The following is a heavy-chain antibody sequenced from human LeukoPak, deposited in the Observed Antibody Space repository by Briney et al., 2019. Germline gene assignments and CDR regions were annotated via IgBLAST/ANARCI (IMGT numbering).Heavy chain of an antibody. Sequence: SETLSLTCTVSGGSISSSRYYGGGLRQSRGRGGEWVGSIFYSGNTYYNPSLESRVTICVDTTKKQFSLKLSSVTAADTAVYYCGAFGVVVIRYYFDYWGQGTLVTVSS. D-gene: IGHD3-22*01. CDR2: IFYSGNT. CDR1: GGSISSSRYY. V-gene: IGHV4-39*01. CDR3: GAFGVVVIRYYFDY. J-gene: IGHJ4*02.